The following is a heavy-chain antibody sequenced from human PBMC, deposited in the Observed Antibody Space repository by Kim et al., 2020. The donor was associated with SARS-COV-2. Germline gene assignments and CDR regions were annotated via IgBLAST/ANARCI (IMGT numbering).Heavy chain of an antibody. CDR3: ARGCTVTTDHFDC. Sequence: PYLKSRVTMSVDTSKHQFALKLSSVPAADTAVYYCARGCTVTTDHFDCWVRGTLVTVSS. J-gene: IGHJ4*02. V-gene: IGHV4-34*01. D-gene: IGHD4-17*01.